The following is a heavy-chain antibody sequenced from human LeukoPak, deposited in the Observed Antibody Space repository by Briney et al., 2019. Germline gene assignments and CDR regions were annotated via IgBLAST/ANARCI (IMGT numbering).Heavy chain of an antibody. D-gene: IGHD6-13*01. Sequence: PSETLSLTCTVSGGSISSYYWSWIRQPPGKGLEWIGYIYYSGSTNYNPSLKSRVTISVDTSKNQFSLKLSSVTAADTAVYYCARSWADSSSWYSLSWFDPWGQGTLVTVSS. V-gene: IGHV4-59*01. CDR2: IYYSGST. J-gene: IGHJ5*02. CDR1: GGSISSYY. CDR3: ARSWADSSSWYSLSWFDP.